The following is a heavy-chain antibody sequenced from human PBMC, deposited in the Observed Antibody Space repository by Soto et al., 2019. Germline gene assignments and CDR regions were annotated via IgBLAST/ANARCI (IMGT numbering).Heavy chain of an antibody. D-gene: IGHD1-26*01. Sequence: GGSLRLSCVASGFSFRSYSMNWVRQAPGKGPEWVAYVSGSGNTQYYAVSVKGRFTISRDNAMQSLYLQLNSLRDEDTAVYYCARDPKSGNQKLYFDYWGQGALVTVSS. CDR2: VSGSGNTQ. CDR1: GFSFRSYS. V-gene: IGHV3-48*02. CDR3: ARDPKSGNQKLYFDY. J-gene: IGHJ4*02.